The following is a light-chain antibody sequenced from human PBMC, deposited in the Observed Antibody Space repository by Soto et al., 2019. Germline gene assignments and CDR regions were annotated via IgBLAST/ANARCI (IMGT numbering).Light chain of an antibody. V-gene: IGKV1-13*02. Sequence: AIQLTQSPSSLSASVGDRVTITCRASRGISRSVAWYQQKPGKAPNLLIYDASTLQGGVPSRFSGSGSGTDFTLTINSLQPEDFATYYCQQFNSYPLTFGQGTKVEL. CDR1: RGISRS. J-gene: IGKJ1*01. CDR3: QQFNSYPLT. CDR2: DAS.